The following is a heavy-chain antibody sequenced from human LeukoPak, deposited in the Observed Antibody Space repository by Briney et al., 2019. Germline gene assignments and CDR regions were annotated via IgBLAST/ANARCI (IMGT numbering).Heavy chain of an antibody. D-gene: IGHD3-10*01. V-gene: IGHV4-59*01. J-gene: IGHJ4*02. CDR1: GGSISSYY. CDR3: AGEDYGSGSYYTY. CDR2: IYYSGST. Sequence: SETLSLTCTVSGGSISSYYESWIRPPPGKGLEWIGYIYYSGSTNYNPSLKSRVTISVDTSKNQFSLKLSSETAADTAVYYCAGEDYGSGSYYTYWGQGTLVTVSS.